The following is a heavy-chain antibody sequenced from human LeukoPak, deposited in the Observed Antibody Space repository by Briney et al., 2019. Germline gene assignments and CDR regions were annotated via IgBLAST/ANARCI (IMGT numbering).Heavy chain of an antibody. J-gene: IGHJ5*02. Sequence: ASVKVSCKASGYTFTNYGISWVRQAPGQGLEWMGWISAYNGKTDYAQKFQGRVTMTTDKSTSTAYMELRSLRSDDTAVYYCARDGSGWRSNAGWFDPWGQGTLVTVSS. D-gene: IGHD3-22*01. CDR1: GYTFTNYG. V-gene: IGHV1-18*01. CDR2: ISAYNGKT. CDR3: ARDGSGWRSNAGWFDP.